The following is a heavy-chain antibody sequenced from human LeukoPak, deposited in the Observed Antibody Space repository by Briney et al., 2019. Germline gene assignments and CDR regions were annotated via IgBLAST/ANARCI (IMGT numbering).Heavy chain of an antibody. CDR2: ISSSSSTI. CDR3: ARVDGMVRGVIDY. D-gene: IGHD3-10*01. V-gene: IGHV3-48*04. Sequence: GGSLRLSCAASGFTFSSYSMNWVRQAPGKGLEWVSYISSSSSTIYYADSVKGRFTISRDNAKNSLYLQMNSLRAEDTAVYYCARVDGMVRGVIDYWGQGTLVTVSS. CDR1: GFTFSSYS. J-gene: IGHJ4*02.